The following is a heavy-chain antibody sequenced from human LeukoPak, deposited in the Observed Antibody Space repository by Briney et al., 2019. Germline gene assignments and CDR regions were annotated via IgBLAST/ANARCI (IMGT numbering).Heavy chain of an antibody. J-gene: IGHJ4*02. CDR1: GLTFSSTW. CDR2: ITSGGDYI. D-gene: IGHD3-9*01. CDR3: ARGHYDVLAASYKWTPDY. V-gene: IGHV3-21*01. Sequence: AGGSLRLSCAASGLTFSSTWMVWVRQAPGKGLEWVSSITSGGDYIYYADSVKGRFTTSRDNAKNSLSLQLNSLRVEDTAVYYCARGHYDVLAASYKWTPDYWGQGTLVTVSS.